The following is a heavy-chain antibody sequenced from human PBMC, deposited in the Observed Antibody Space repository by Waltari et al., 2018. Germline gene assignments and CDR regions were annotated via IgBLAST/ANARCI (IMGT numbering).Heavy chain of an antibody. V-gene: IGHV1-8*01. Sequence: QVQLVQSGAEVKKPGASVKVSCKASGYTFTSYDINWVRQATGQGLEWMGWMNPNRGNTGYAQKFQGRVTMTRNTSISTAYMELSSLRSEDTAVYYGARVITMVRGVIGYWGQGTLVTVSS. CDR1: GYTFTSYD. D-gene: IGHD3-10*01. CDR2: MNPNRGNT. J-gene: IGHJ4*02. CDR3: ARVITMVRGVIGY.